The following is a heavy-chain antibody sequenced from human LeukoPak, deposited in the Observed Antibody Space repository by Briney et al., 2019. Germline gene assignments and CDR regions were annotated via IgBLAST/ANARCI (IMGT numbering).Heavy chain of an antibody. J-gene: IGHJ4*02. V-gene: IGHV3-30*02. CDR2: IRYDGSNK. CDR3: ARDYMSDWRFDY. Sequence: GGSLGLSCAASGFTFSSYGMHWVRQAPGKGLEWVAFIRYDGSNKYYADSVKGRFTISRDNAKNSLYLQMNSLRAEDTAVYYCARDYMSDWRFDYWGQGTLVTVSS. CDR1: GFTFSSYG. D-gene: IGHD2-21*02.